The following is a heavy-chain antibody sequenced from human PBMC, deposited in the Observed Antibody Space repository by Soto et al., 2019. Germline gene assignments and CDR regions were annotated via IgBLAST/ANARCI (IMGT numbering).Heavy chain of an antibody. V-gene: IGHV3-21*01. D-gene: IGHD2-15*01. J-gene: IGHJ6*02. CDR2: ITPSTSHI. Sequence: EVHLVESGGGLVKPGGSLRLSCAVSGFTFSSCTMNWGRQAPGKGLEWVSSITPSTSHIYYADSVKGRFNISGDNAKNSLLLQINSLRAEGPAVYYCSGCSGGACHQNYRMEVWGQGTKVTVSS. CDR1: GFTFSSCT. CDR3: SGCSGGACHQNYRMEV.